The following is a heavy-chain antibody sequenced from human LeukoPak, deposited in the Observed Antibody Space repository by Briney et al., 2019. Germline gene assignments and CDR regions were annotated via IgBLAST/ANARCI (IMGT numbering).Heavy chain of an antibody. Sequence: GESLKISCKDSGYSFSSYWIGWVRQMPGKGLEWMGIIYSGDSDIRYIPSFQGPVTIAADKSISTAYLQWSSLKASDTAMYYCARGREEYSRASLDPWGQGTLVTVST. CDR3: ARGREEYSRASLDP. D-gene: IGHD6-6*01. CDR2: IYSGDSDI. V-gene: IGHV5-51*01. CDR1: GYSFSSYW. J-gene: IGHJ5*02.